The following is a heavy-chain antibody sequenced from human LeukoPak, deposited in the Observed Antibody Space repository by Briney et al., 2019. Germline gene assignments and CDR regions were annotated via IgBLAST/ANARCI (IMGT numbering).Heavy chain of an antibody. Sequence: GGSLRLSCAASGFIFSDHYMDWVRQAPGKGLEWVGRTRNEANIYTTKYAASVKGRITISRDDSKNSMYLQMNSLKTEATAVYYCASPVGATTVRAFDIWGQGTMVTVSS. V-gene: IGHV3-72*01. CDR1: GFIFSDHY. J-gene: IGHJ3*02. D-gene: IGHD1-26*01. CDR2: TRNEANIYTT. CDR3: ASPVGATTVRAFDI.